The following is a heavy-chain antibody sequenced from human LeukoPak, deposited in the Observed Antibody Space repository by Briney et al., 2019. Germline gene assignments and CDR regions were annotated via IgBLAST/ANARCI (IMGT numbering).Heavy chain of an antibody. CDR1: GFSFGDYA. CDR2: IRRKASGETT. V-gene: IGHV3-49*04. Sequence: GGSLRLSCTASGFSFGDYAMSWVLQAPGKGLEWVSLIRRKASGETTEYAASVKGRFTISRDDSKSIAFLQMNNLKTEDTAVYYCTRPIYCSSASSCGYYFDYWGQGTLVTVSS. J-gene: IGHJ4*02. D-gene: IGHD2-2*01. CDR3: TRPIYCSSASSCGYYFDY.